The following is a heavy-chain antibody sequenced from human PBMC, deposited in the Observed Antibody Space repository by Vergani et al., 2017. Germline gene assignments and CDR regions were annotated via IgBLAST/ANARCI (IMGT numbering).Heavy chain of an antibody. CDR3: ATRDPGRDAFDI. V-gene: IGHV3-21*04. CDR2: ISSSSSYI. Sequence: EVQLVESGGGRVKPGGSLRLSCAASGFTFSSYSMNWVRQAPGKGLEWVSSISSSSSYIYYADSVKGRFTISRDNAKNSLYLQMNSLRAEDTAVYYCATRDPGRDAFDIWGQGTMVTVSS. J-gene: IGHJ3*02. CDR1: GFTFSSYS.